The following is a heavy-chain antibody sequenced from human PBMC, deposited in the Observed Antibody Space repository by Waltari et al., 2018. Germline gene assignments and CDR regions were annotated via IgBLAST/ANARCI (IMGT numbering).Heavy chain of an antibody. D-gene: IGHD2-2*02. V-gene: IGHV3-72*01. CDR2: TRNKGNRYST. CDR3: VRSYTASPMDV. J-gene: IGHJ6*02. Sequence: EVQLVASGGDLVHPGGSLRLSCAGSGFTFSDHYIDWVRQAPGKGLEWLGLTRNKGNRYSTVYAAAVKGRFTISRDDSKNLAYLQMNSLRIEDTAIYYCVRSYTASPMDVWGQGTTVTVSS. CDR1: GFTFSDHY.